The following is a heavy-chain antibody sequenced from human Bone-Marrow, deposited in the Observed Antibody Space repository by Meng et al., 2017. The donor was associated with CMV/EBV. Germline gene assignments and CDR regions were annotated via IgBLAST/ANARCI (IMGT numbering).Heavy chain of an antibody. V-gene: IGHV1-18*01. D-gene: IGHD3-10*01. CDR1: GYSFTSYC. CDR2: ISAYNGNT. J-gene: IGHJ6*01. CDR3: ARERRRVTYYYGSGNPVGSYYGMDV. Sequence: ASVMVSCKASGYSFTSYCISWVQQAPGQGLEWMGWISAYNGNTNYSQKLQGRVTMTTDTSTSTAYMELRSLRSDDTAVYYCARERRRVTYYYGSGNPVGSYYGMDVWGQGPTVTVYS.